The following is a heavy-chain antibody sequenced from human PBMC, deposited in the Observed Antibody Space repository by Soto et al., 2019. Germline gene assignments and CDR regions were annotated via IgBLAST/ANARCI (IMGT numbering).Heavy chain of an antibody. CDR2: ITNTGGTI. Sequence: GGSLRLSCEGSGFTFSTYNMDWVRQAPGKGLEWVSYITNTGGTIYYADSVRGRFTISSDNAKNTLFLQMNSLRDDDTAVYYCARDGNRGFDMDVWGRGTTVTVS. J-gene: IGHJ6*02. CDR1: GFTFSTYN. V-gene: IGHV3-48*02. CDR3: ARDGNRGFDMDV.